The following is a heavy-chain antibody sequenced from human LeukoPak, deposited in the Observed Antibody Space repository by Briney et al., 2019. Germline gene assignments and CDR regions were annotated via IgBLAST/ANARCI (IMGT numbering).Heavy chain of an antibody. V-gene: IGHV4-4*02. CDR1: GGSIRNNNW. J-gene: IGHJ4*02. CDR2: IHQSGST. Sequence: SGTLSLTCAVSGGSIRNNNWWTWVRQTPGRGLEWIGEIHQSGSTNYNPSLESRVTISVDKSKNQFSLKVSSVTAADTAVYFCARSEGRYFDFWGQGTLVTVSS. CDR3: ARSEGRYFDF.